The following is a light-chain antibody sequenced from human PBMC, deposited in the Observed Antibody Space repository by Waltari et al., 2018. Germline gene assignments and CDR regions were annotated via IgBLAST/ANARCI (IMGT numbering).Light chain of an antibody. CDR3: QHYLRLPVT. Sequence: EIVLTQSPGNLPLSLGERATLSCRASQSVSRALTWYQQKPGQAPRLLIYGASTRATGIPDRFSGSGSGTDFILTISRLEPDDFAVYYCQHYLRLPVTFGQGTTVEI. CDR2: GAS. V-gene: IGKV3-20*01. J-gene: IGKJ1*01. CDR1: QSVSRA.